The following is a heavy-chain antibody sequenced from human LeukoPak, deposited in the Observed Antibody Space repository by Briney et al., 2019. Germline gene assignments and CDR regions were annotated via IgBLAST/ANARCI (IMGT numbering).Heavy chain of an antibody. V-gene: IGHV4-39*07. Sequence: ASETLSLTCTVSGGSISSSSYYWGWIRQPPGKGLEWIGSIYYSGSTYYNPSLKSRVTISVDTSKNQFSLKLSSVTAADTAVYYCAREASYCSGGSCYDWFDPWGQGTLVTVSS. CDR3: AREASYCSGGSCYDWFDP. CDR2: IYYSGST. J-gene: IGHJ5*02. D-gene: IGHD2-15*01. CDR1: GGSISSSSYY.